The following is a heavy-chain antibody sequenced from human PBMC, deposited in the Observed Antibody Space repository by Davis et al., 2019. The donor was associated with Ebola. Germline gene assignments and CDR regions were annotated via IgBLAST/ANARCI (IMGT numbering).Heavy chain of an antibody. CDR3: ARSTV. CDR1: GFTFSSYS. CDR2: ISSSSYYK. V-gene: IGHV3-21*01. D-gene: IGHD5/OR15-5a*01. Sequence: GESLKLSCAASGFTFSSYSMNWVRRAPGKGLEWVSSISSSSYYKYYADSVKGRFTISRDNTKNSLYLQMNSLRPEDTAVYYCARSTVWGQGTPVAVSS. J-gene: IGHJ6*02.